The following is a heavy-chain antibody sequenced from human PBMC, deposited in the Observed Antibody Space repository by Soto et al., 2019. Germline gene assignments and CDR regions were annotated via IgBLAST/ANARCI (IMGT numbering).Heavy chain of an antibody. Sequence: GGSLRLSCAASGFTFSSYWMSWVRQAPGKGLEWVANIKQDGSEKYYVDSVKGRFTISRDNAKNSLYLQMNSLRAEDTAVYYCARADYYDSSGYDYWGQGTLVTVSS. CDR3: ARADYYDSSGYDY. J-gene: IGHJ4*02. D-gene: IGHD3-22*01. CDR2: IKQDGSEK. V-gene: IGHV3-7*03. CDR1: GFTFSSYW.